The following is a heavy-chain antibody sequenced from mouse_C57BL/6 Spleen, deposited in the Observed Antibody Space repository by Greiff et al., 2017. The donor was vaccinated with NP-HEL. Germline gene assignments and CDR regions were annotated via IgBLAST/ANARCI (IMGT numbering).Heavy chain of an antibody. Sequence: VQLQQSGAELVKPGASVKMSCKASGYTFTSYWITWVKQRPGQGLEWIGDIYPGSGSTNYNEKFKSKATLTVDTSSSTAYMQLSSLTSEDSAVYYCAREGDYYGRRYGAYWGQGTLVTVSA. V-gene: IGHV1-55*01. J-gene: IGHJ3*01. CDR2: IYPGSGST. CDR1: GYTFTSYW. D-gene: IGHD1-1*01. CDR3: AREGDYYGRRYGAY.